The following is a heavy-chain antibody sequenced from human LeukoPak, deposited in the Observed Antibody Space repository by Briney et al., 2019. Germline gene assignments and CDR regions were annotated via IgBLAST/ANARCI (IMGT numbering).Heavy chain of an antibody. CDR3: ARGRKYCTNGVCYKRGRYYYYYMDV. CDR1: GGSFSGYY. V-gene: IGHV4-34*01. J-gene: IGHJ6*03. CDR2: INHSGST. D-gene: IGHD2-8*01. Sequence: SETLSLTCAVYGGSFSGYYWSWIRQPPGKGLEWIGEINHSGSTNYNPSLKSRVTISVDTSKNQFSLKLSSVTAADTAVYYCARGRKYCTNGVCYKRGRYYYYYMDVWGKGTTVTVSS.